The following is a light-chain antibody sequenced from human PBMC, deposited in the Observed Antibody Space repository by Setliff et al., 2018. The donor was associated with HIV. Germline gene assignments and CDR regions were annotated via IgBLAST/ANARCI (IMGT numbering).Light chain of an antibody. Sequence: DIQMTQSPSTLSASVGDRVTITCRASQSISSWLAWYQQKPGKAPKLLINRASNLESGVPSRFIGSGSGTEFTLTISSLQPGDFATYYCQQYNRWGTFGQGTKVDIK. J-gene: IGKJ1*01. CDR2: RAS. CDR3: QQYNRWGT. V-gene: IGKV1-5*03. CDR1: QSISSW.